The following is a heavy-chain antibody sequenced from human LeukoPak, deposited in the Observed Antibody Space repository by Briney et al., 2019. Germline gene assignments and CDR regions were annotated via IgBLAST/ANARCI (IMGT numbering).Heavy chain of an antibody. J-gene: IGHJ4*02. CDR2: ISWDGGST. CDR3: ARDRPVVGGGIKPLDN. Sequence: PGGSLRLSCAASGFTFDDFTMHWVRQAPGKGLEWVSLISWDGGSTYYADSVKGRFTISRDNAKNSLYLQMNSLRAEDTAVYYCARDRPVVGGGIKPLDNWGQGTLVTVSS. CDR1: GFTFDDFT. D-gene: IGHD1-26*01. V-gene: IGHV3-43*01.